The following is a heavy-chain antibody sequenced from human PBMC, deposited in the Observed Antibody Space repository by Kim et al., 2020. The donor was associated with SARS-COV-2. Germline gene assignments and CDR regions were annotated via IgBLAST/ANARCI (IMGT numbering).Heavy chain of an antibody. Sequence: YYADPMKVRFTIARDKSKNTLYRQMNSLRAEDTAVYYCARDTRDYYGMDVWGQGTTVTVSS. V-gene: IGHV3-33*01. J-gene: IGHJ6*02. CDR3: ARDTRDYYGMDV.